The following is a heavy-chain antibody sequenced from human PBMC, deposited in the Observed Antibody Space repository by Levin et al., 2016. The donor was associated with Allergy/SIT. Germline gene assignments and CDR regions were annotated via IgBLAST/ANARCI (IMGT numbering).Heavy chain of an antibody. CDR1: GFSFSSFG. J-gene: IGHJ4*02. CDR2: ISYDGSVK. D-gene: IGHD6-19*01. Sequence: GSLRLSCAASGFSFSSFGMHWVRQAPDKGLEWLALISYDGSVKEYADSVRGRFTISRDNSKNTLYLQMNSLRTDDTAVFYCAKGRLSVGSDWSSYYFDSWGPGTHVTVSS. CDR3: AKGRLSVGSDWSSYYFDS. V-gene: IGHV3-30*18.